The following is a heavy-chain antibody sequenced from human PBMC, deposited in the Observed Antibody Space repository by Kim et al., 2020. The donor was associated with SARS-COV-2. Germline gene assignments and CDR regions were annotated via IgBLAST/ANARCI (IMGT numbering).Heavy chain of an antibody. J-gene: IGHJ4*02. D-gene: IGHD2-2*01. Sequence: QKFQGRVTMTRNTSISTAYMELSSLRSEDTAVYYCARGASRQLPDGDFDYWGQGTLVTVSS. CDR3: ARGASRQLPDGDFDY. V-gene: IGHV1-8*01.